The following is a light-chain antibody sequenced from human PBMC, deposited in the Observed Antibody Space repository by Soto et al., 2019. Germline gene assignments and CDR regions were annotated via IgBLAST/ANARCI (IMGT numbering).Light chain of an antibody. CDR2: KAS. J-gene: IGKJ1*01. CDR3: QHYNSYSEA. V-gene: IGKV1-5*03. Sequence: DIQITQLPPPLSGFVEASVPIPSRASQTISSWLAWYQQKTGKAPKILIYKASTLKSGVPSRFRGSGSGTEFTLTISRLQPDDFATYYCQHYNSYSEAFGQGTKVDIK. CDR1: QTISSW.